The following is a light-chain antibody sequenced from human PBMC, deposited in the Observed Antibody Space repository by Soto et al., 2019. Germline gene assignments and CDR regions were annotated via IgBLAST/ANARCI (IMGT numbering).Light chain of an antibody. J-gene: IGLJ2*01. V-gene: IGLV1-40*01. Sequence: QSVLTQPPSVSGAPGQRVTISCTGSSSNIGAGYDVHWYQQVPGTAPKLLIYGSSNRPSGVPDRFSGSKSGTSASLAITGLQAEDEADYYCQSYDISLSVVFGGGTKVTVL. CDR1: SSNIGAGYD. CDR2: GSS. CDR3: QSYDISLSVV.